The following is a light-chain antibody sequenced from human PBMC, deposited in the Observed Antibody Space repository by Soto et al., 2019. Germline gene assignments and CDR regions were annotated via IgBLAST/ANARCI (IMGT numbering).Light chain of an antibody. CDR1: SSDIGDYNY. CDR2: EVS. J-gene: IGLJ1*01. Sequence: QSVLTQPASVSGSPGQSITISCTGTSSDIGDYNYVSWYQHHPGKAPKLILYEVSDRPSGVSSRFSGSKSGNTASLTISGLQTEDEADYFCSSYSSSRPLYVFGTGTKVTVL. V-gene: IGLV2-14*01. CDR3: SSYSSSRPLYV.